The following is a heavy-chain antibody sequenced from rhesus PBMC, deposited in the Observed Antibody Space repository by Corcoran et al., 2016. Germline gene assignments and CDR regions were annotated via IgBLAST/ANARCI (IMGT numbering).Heavy chain of an antibody. V-gene: IGHV4-173*01. CDR2: ISGSGGRT. Sequence: QVQLQESGPGLVQPSETLSLTCAVSGGSISSNYWNWIRQPPGKGLEWSGLISGSGGRTHYNPSLKRRIAISADTSKNQLSLTLSSVTAADTAVDYCAKGWRYFELWGPGTPITISS. D-gene: IGHD3-3*01. J-gene: IGHJ2*01. CDR3: AKGWRYFEL. CDR1: GGSISSNY.